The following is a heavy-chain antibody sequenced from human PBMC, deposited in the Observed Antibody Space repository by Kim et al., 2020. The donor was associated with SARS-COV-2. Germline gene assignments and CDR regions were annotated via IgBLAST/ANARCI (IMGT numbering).Heavy chain of an antibody. CDR1: GFTFSSYS. Sequence: GGSLRLSCAASGFTFSSYSMRWVRQAPGKGLEWVADISYDGSNKYYADSVKGRFTISRDNSKNPLYLQMNSLRAEDTAVYYCARDLNIAVADKWHYYYGMDVWGQGTTVTVSS. V-gene: IGHV3-30*04. D-gene: IGHD6-19*01. CDR2: ISYDGSNK. J-gene: IGHJ6*02. CDR3: ARDLNIAVADKWHYYYGMDV.